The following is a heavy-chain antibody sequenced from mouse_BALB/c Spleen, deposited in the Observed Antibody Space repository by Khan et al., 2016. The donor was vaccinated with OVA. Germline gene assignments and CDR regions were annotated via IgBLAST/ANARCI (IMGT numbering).Heavy chain of an antibody. V-gene: IGHV1-7*01. D-gene: IGHD1-1*01. J-gene: IGHJ3*01. CDR2: INPSTDYT. CDR1: GYTFTNYW. CDR3: VNHGSSSAWFTY. Sequence: VQLQQSGAELAKPGASVKMSCKASGYTFTNYWMHWVKQRPGQGLEWIGYINPSTDYTEYNQKFKDKASLTADKSSSTAYMQLTRLTSEDCALCYCVNHGSSSAWFTYWGQGTLVTVSA.